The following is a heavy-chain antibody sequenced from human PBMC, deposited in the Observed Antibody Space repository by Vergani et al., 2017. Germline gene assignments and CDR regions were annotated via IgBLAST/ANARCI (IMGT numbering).Heavy chain of an antibody. V-gene: IGHV3-21*01. CDR3: ARDGRYYDSSGYDAFDI. D-gene: IGHD3-22*01. CDR2: ISSSSSYI. CDR1: GFTFSSYS. J-gene: IGHJ3*02. Sequence: EVQLVESGGGLVKPGGSLRLSCAASGFTFSSYSMNWVRQAPGKGLEWVSSISSSSSYIYYADSVKGRFTISRDNAKSSLYLQMNSLRAEDTAVYYCARDGRYYDSSGYDAFDIWGQGTMVTVSS.